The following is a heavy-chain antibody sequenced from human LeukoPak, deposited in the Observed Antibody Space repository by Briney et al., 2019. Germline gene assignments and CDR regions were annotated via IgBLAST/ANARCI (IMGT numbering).Heavy chain of an antibody. J-gene: IGHJ3*02. CDR3: ARRVPAAMVDDAFDI. D-gene: IGHD2-2*01. V-gene: IGHV1-69*13. CDR1: GGTFSSYA. Sequence: GASVKVSCKASGGTFSSYAISWVRQAPGQGLEWMGGIIPIFGTANYAQKFQGRVTITADESTSTAYVELSSLRSEDTAVYYCARRVPAAMVDDAFDIWGQGTMVTVSS. CDR2: IIPIFGTA.